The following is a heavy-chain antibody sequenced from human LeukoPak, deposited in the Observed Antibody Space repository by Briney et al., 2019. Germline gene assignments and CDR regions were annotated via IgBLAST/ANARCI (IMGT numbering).Heavy chain of an antibody. J-gene: IGHJ4*02. CDR3: ATGASKVTTDFANY. CDR1: GGTFSSYA. D-gene: IGHD4-17*01. Sequence: ASVKVSCKASGGTFSSYAISWVRQMPGKGLEWMGRIDPSDSYTKYSPSFEGHVTISVDKSISTAFLQWNSLKASDSAMYYCATGASKVTTDFANYWGQGTQVAVSS. V-gene: IGHV5-10-1*01. CDR2: IDPSDSYT.